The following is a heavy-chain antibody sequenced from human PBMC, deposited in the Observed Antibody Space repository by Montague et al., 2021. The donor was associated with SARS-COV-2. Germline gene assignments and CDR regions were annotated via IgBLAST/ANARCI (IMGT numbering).Heavy chain of an antibody. V-gene: IGHV4-34*01. CDR2: INHSGST. CDR1: GGSFSGYY. J-gene: IGHJ6*02. CDR3: ARALPVTTFFYSYYGMDV. Sequence: SETLSLTCAVYGGSFSGYYCSWIRQPQGKGLEWIGEINHSGSTNYNPSLKSRVTISVDTSKNQFSLELSSVTAADTAVYYCARALPVTTFFYSYYGMDVWGQGTTVTVSS. D-gene: IGHD4-17*01.